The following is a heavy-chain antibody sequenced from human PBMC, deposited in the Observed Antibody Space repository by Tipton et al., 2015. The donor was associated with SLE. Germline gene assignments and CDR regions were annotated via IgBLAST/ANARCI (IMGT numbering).Heavy chain of an antibody. J-gene: IGHJ2*01. Sequence: SLRLSCAASGFTFDDYAMHWVRQAPGKGLEWVSGISWNSGSIGYADSVKGRFTISRDNAKNSLYLQMNSLRAEDTALYYCAKAAVVVAAWYFDLWGRGTLVTVSS. CDR1: GFTFDDYA. D-gene: IGHD2-15*01. V-gene: IGHV3-9*01. CDR2: ISWNSGSI. CDR3: AKAAVVVAAWYFDL.